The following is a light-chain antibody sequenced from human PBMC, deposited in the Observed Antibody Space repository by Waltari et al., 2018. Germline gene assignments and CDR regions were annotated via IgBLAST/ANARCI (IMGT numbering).Light chain of an antibody. V-gene: IGLV2-11*01. CDR1: SSDAGGDKY. CDR2: DVT. J-gene: IGLJ2*01. Sequence: QSALTQPRSWSGSPGQSVTISCTGTSSDAGGDKYVSWYQQHPGKAPKLMIADVTERPSGVPDRFSGSKSGNTASLTISGLQAEDEGDYYCCSYAGGDTVVFGGGTKLTVL. CDR3: CSYAGGDTVV.